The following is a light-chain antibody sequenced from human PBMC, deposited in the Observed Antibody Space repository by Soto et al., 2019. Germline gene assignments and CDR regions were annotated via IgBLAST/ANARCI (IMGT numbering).Light chain of an antibody. CDR2: AAS. J-gene: IGKJ1*01. Sequence: DIQMSQSPSSLSASVGDRVTITCRASQGISNYLAWYQQKPGKVPKLLIYAASTLQSGVPSRFSGSGSGTDFILTISSLQPEYVATYYCQNYNSAPRTFGQGTKVEIK. CDR3: QNYNSAPRT. V-gene: IGKV1-27*01. CDR1: QGISNY.